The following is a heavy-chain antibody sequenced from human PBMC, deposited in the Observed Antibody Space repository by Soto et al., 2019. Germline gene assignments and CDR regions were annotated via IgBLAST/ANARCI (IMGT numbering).Heavy chain of an antibody. CDR1: GFTFSSYA. D-gene: IGHD3-9*01. CDR2: ISGSGGST. J-gene: IGHJ3*02. Sequence: GGSLRLSCAASGFTFSSYAMSWVRQAPGKGLEWVSAISGSGGSTYYADSVKGRFTISRDNSKNTLYLQMNSLRAEDTAVYYCAKCEETGYYFLNVDSGAFDIWGQGTMVTVSS. V-gene: IGHV3-23*01. CDR3: AKCEETGYYFLNVDSGAFDI.